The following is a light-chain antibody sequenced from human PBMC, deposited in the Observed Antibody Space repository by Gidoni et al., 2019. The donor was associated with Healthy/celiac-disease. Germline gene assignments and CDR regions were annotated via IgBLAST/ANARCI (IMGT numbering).Light chain of an antibody. CDR1: QCVSSN. CDR2: GAS. J-gene: IGKJ4*01. Sequence: EIVMTQSPATLSVSPGERATLTCRASQCVSSNLAWYQQSPGQAPRLLIYGASTRATGIPARFSGSGSGTEFTLTISSLQSEDFAVYYCQQYNNWPPLTFGGGTKVEIK. V-gene: IGKV3-15*01. CDR3: QQYNNWPPLT.